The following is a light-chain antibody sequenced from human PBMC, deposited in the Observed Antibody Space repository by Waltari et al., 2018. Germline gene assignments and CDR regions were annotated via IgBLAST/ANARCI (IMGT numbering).Light chain of an antibody. CDR2: DTS. CDR1: QDINKY. V-gene: IGKV1-33*01. Sequence: DIQMTQSPSSLSASVGDTVTITCRASQDINKYINWYQQKPGPAPKLLIYDTSDLEVGVPSSVSGSGFGTDFTLTIRGLQLEDIATYYYQQHDGVLSFGGGTKVEL. J-gene: IGKJ4*01. CDR3: QQHDGVLS.